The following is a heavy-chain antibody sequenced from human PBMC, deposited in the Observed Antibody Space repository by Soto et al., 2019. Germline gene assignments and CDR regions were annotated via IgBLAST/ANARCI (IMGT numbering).Heavy chain of an antibody. CDR2: ISSSSTI. Sequence: GGSLRVSCGASGFTFSDYYMNWVRQTPGKGLEWVSSISSSSTIYYADSVKGRFTISRDNATNSLYLQMNSLRSDDTAVYYCARGPVDYYDSSGYYYYYYGMDVWGQGTTVTVSS. D-gene: IGHD3-22*01. V-gene: IGHV3-11*01. CDR3: ARGPVDYYDSSGYYYYYYGMDV. J-gene: IGHJ6*02. CDR1: GFTFSDYY.